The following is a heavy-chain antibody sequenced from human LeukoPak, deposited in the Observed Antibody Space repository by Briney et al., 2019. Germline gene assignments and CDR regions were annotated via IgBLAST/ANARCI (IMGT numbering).Heavy chain of an antibody. D-gene: IGHD3-10*01. J-gene: IGHJ4*02. V-gene: IGHV4-34*01. CDR2: INHSGST. Sequence: EPSETLSLTCAVYGGSFSGYHWSWIRQPPGKGLEWIGEINHSGSTNYNPSLKSRVTISVDTSKNQFSLKLSSVTAADTAVYYCAREFKGSGQRGFDYWGQGTLVTVSS. CDR3: AREFKGSGQRGFDY. CDR1: GGSFSGYH.